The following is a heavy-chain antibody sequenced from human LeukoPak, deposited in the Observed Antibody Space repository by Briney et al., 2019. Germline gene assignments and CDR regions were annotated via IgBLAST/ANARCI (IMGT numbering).Heavy chain of an antibody. CDR2: ITGDGAII. Sequence: GGSLRLSCAASGFTFDDYAMHWVRQAPGKGLEWVSLITGDGAIIKYADSVRGRFTISRDNSKNSLYLQMNSLRTEDTALYYCAKVITGPTSPFEYWGQGTLVTVSS. D-gene: IGHD1-20*01. CDR1: GFTFDDYA. V-gene: IGHV3-43*02. CDR3: AKVITGPTSPFEY. J-gene: IGHJ4*02.